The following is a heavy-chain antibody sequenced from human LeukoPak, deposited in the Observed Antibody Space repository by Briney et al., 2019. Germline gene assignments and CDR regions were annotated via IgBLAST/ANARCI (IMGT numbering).Heavy chain of an antibody. D-gene: IGHD6-13*01. CDR2: ISAYNGNT. J-gene: IGHJ4*02. Sequence: ASVKVSCKASGYTFTSYGISWVRQAPGQGLEWMGWISAYNGNTNYAQKLQGRVTMTTDTSTSTAYTELRSLRSDDTAVYYCARDLRVVAAAGIYVYWGQGTLVTVSS. CDR3: ARDLRVVAAAGIYVY. V-gene: IGHV1-18*01. CDR1: GYTFTSYG.